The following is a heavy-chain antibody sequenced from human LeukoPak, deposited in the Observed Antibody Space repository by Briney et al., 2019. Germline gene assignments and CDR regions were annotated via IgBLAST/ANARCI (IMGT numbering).Heavy chain of an antibody. CDR2: ISGSSLTI. Sequence: PGGSLRLSCAASGFTFNSYSMNWVRQAPREELEWVSYISGSSLTIYYADSVKGRFSISRDNAKNSLYLQMNSLRDEDTAVYYCARDVTRTTDIDYWGQGTLVTVCS. CDR1: GFTFNSYS. V-gene: IGHV3-48*02. D-gene: IGHD1-7*01. J-gene: IGHJ4*02. CDR3: ARDVTRTTDIDY.